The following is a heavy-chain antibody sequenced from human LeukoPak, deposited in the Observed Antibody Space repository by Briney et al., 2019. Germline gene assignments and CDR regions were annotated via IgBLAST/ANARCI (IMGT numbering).Heavy chain of an antibody. Sequence: ASVKVSCKASGYTFTSHGISWVRQAPGKGLEWMGWISTYNGHTNYAQKLQGRVTMTTDTSTSTAYIELRSLRSDDTAVYYCARLIYDSSGYYYFDYWGQGTLVTVSS. CDR1: GYTFTSHG. CDR2: ISTYNGHT. V-gene: IGHV1-18*01. CDR3: ARLIYDSSGYYYFDY. J-gene: IGHJ4*02. D-gene: IGHD3-22*01.